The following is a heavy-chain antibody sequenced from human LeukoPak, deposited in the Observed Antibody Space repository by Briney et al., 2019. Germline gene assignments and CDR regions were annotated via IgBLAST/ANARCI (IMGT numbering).Heavy chain of an antibody. CDR3: ARGYDFWSGYYTFDY. J-gene: IGHJ4*02. Sequence: GGSLRLSCAASGFTFSSYSMNWVRQAPGKGLEWVSSISSSSYIYYADSVKGRFTISRDNAKNSLYLQMNSLRGEDTAVYYCARGYDFWSGYYTFDYWGQGTLVTVSS. D-gene: IGHD3-3*01. CDR1: GFTFSSYS. V-gene: IGHV3-21*01. CDR2: ISSSSYI.